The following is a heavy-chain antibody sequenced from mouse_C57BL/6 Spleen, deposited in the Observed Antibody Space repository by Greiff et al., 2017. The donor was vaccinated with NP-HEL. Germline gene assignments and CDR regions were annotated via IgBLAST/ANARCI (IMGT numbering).Heavy chain of an antibody. J-gene: IGHJ2*01. CDR1: GYTFTSYW. CDR3: ARAWGTTVVATDFDY. CDR2: IDPSDSYT. Sequence: VQLQQPGAELVKPGASVKLSCKASGYTFTSYWMQWVKQRPGQGLEWIGEIDPSDSYTNYNQKFKGKATLTVDTSSSTAYMQLSSLTSEDSAVYYCARAWGTTVVATDFDYWGQGTTLTVSS. V-gene: IGHV1-50*01. D-gene: IGHD1-1*01.